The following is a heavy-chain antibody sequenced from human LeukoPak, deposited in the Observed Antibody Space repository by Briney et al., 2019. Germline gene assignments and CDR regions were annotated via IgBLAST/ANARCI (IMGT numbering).Heavy chain of an antibody. CDR1: GGSISSGDYY. V-gene: IGHV4-30-4*08. J-gene: IGHJ6*03. CDR2: IYYSGST. D-gene: IGHD2-2*01. Sequence: SETLSLTCTVSGGSISSGDYYWSWIRQPPGKGLEWIGYIYYSGSTYYNPSLKSRVTISVDTSKNQFSLKLSSVTAADTAVYYCARGVVVVPAASNYMDVWGKGTTVTVSS. CDR3: ARGVVVVPAASNYMDV.